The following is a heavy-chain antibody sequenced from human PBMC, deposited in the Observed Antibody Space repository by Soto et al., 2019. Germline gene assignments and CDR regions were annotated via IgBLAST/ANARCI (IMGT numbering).Heavy chain of an antibody. J-gene: IGHJ4*02. CDR2: ISANNGNT. Sequence: LLVQSGAEVKKPGASVKVSCKASGYIFMNYGISWVRQAPGQGLEWMGWISANNGNTKYEQNFQDRATMTTDTSPSTAYMEVRRLISADTALYYCMKGISGSGSPQNSYWGQGTQVIVSS. CDR1: GYIFMNYG. CDR3: MKGISGSGSPQNSY. V-gene: IGHV1-18*01. D-gene: IGHD3-10*01.